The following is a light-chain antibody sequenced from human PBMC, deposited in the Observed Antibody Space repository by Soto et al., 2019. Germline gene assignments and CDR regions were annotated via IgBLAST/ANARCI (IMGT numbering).Light chain of an antibody. CDR2: AAS. CDR3: QQTYTALSIT. J-gene: IGKJ5*01. V-gene: IGKV1-39*01. CDR1: ESIARH. Sequence: DIQMTQSPSSLSASVGDRVTITCRASESIARHLNWYQQKPGKVPKLLIYAASSLQNGVPSRFRGGGSGTEFTLTISNLQPEEFATYYCQQTYTALSITFGQGTRLEIK.